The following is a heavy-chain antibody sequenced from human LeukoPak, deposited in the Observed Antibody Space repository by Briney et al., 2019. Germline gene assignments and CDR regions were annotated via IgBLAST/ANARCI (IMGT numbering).Heavy chain of an antibody. CDR3: SKPKTAYDILTGYYMGSPDY. Sequence: GGSLSLSCAASGFTFSSYAMSWVRQAPGKGLEWVSAISGSGGSTYYADSVKGRFTISRDNSKNTLYLQMNSLRAEDTAVYYFSKPKTAYDILTGYYMGSPDYWGQGTLVTVSS. D-gene: IGHD3-9*01. V-gene: IGHV3-23*01. CDR2: ISGSGGST. J-gene: IGHJ4*02. CDR1: GFTFSSYA.